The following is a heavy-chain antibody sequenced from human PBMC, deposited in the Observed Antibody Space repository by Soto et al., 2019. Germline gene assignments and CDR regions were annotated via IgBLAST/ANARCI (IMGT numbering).Heavy chain of an antibody. CDR3: ARSPQYSSGWNGGFDY. CDR2: IFYGGHT. D-gene: IGHD6-19*01. V-gene: IGHV4-59*01. Sequence: TSETLSLTCDVSGDFLTTYYWNWIRQSPGKGLEWIGYIFYGGHTNYNPSLRGRATISVDTSKNQFSLKLSSVTAADTAVYYCARSPQYSSGWNGGFDYWGRGTLVTVSS. CDR1: GDFLTTYY. J-gene: IGHJ4*02.